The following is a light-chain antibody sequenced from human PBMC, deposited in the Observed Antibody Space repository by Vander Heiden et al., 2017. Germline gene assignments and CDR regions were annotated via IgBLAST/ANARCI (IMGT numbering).Light chain of an antibody. V-gene: IGKV1-39*01. CDR3: QQSYSTPIT. J-gene: IGKJ5*01. CDR1: QRLRSY. Sequence: LQMTQSPSSLSASVGDSVTITSRASQRLRSYLSWHQQKPGKAPKLLFYAASSLQSGGPSRFSGSGSGTDFTLTSSILQPEDFATYYCQQSYSTPITFGQGTRLEIK. CDR2: AAS.